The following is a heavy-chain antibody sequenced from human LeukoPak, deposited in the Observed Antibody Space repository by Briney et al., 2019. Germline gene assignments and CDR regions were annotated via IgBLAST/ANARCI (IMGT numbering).Heavy chain of an antibody. Sequence: SETLSLTCTVSGGSISRYYWSWIRQPAGKGLEWIGRIYTSGSTNYNPSLKSRVTMSVDTSKNQFSLKLSSVTAADTAVYYCARDTPYSSSPYAFDIWGQGTMVTVSS. CDR2: IYTSGST. CDR3: ARDTPYSSSPYAFDI. V-gene: IGHV4-4*07. J-gene: IGHJ3*02. CDR1: GGSISRYY. D-gene: IGHD6-6*01.